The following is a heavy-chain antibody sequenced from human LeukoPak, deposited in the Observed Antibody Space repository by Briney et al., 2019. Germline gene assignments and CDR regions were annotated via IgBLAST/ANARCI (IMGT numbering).Heavy chain of an antibody. CDR3: AKRDSTGWYSDY. D-gene: IGHD6-19*01. V-gene: IGHV3-23*01. Sequence: GGSLRLSCAASGFTFSSYAMHWVRQAPGKGLEWVSTISGSGVSTYYADSVKGRFTISRDNSKNTLYLQMKSLRAEDTAVYYCAKRDSTGWYSDYWGQGTLVTVSS. CDR2: ISGSGVST. J-gene: IGHJ4*02. CDR1: GFTFSSYA.